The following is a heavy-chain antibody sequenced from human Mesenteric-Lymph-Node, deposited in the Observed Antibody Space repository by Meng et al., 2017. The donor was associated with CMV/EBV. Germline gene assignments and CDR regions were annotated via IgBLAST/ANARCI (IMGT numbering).Heavy chain of an antibody. CDR3: ARGDDSSGYYSFGIDY. CDR1: GGAFRRVA. D-gene: IGHD3-22*01. J-gene: IGHJ4*02. CDR2: IIRIFGTG. Sequence: GGAFRRVAKTWGRQAAGQGLERMGGIIRIFGTGKNEKKFKGRVTITTDESRRTAYMELSSLRSEDTAVYYCARGDDSSGYYSFGIDYWGQGTLVTVSS. V-gene: IGHV1-69*05.